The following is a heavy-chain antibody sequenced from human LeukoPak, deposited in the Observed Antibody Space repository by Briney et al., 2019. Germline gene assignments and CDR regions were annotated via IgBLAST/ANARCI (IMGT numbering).Heavy chain of an antibody. CDR1: GFTFRSFY. Sequence: GGSLRLSCAASGFTFRSFYMSWVRQAPGKGLEWVAKVNENGRETHYADSVKGRFTISRDNAKNSVSLQMNNVRADDAAVYYCAKDEVGGHFEYWGQGILVTVSS. CDR2: VNENGRET. V-gene: IGHV3-7*01. CDR3: AKDEVGGHFEY. J-gene: IGHJ4*02.